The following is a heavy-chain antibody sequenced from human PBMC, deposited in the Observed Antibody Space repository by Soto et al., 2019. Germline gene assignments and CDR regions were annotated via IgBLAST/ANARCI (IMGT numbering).Heavy chain of an antibody. V-gene: IGHV4-59*01. CDR2: IYYSGST. CDR3: ARQYSGSYYDPYYFDY. J-gene: IGHJ4*02. CDR1: GGSISSYY. Sequence: SETLSLTCTVSGGSISSYYWSWIRQPPGKGLEWIGYIYYSGSTNYNPSLKSRVTISVDTSKNQFSLKLSSVTAADTAVYYCARQYSGSYYDPYYFDYWGQGTLVTVSS. D-gene: IGHD1-26*01.